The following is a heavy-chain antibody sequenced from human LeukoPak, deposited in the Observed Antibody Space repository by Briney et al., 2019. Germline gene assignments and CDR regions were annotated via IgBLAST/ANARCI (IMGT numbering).Heavy chain of an antibody. CDR2: ISSSSSYI. J-gene: IGHJ5*02. CDR3: ARDGIGGVVEATSWFDP. V-gene: IGHV3-21*01. Sequence: GGSLRLSCAASGFTFSSYSMNWVRQAPGKGLEWVSSISSSSSYIYYADSVKGRFTISRDNAKNSLYLQMNSLRAEDTAVYYCARDGIGGVVEATSWFDPWGQGTLVTVSS. D-gene: IGHD1-26*01. CDR1: GFTFSSYS.